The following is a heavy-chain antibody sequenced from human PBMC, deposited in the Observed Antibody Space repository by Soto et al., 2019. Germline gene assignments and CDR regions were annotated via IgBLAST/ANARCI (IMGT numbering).Heavy chain of an antibody. Sequence: QVQLVQSGAEVKKPGASVKVSCKASGYTFTSYGISWVRQAPGQGLEWMGWISAYNGDTNYAQKFQGRVTMTTDTSTSTDYMELKSLRSDDTAVYYCARDRTGRSDNPDYWGQGTLVTVSS. D-gene: IGHD3-10*01. V-gene: IGHV1-18*01. J-gene: IGHJ4*02. CDR3: ARDRTGRSDNPDY. CDR2: ISAYNGDT. CDR1: GYTFTSYG.